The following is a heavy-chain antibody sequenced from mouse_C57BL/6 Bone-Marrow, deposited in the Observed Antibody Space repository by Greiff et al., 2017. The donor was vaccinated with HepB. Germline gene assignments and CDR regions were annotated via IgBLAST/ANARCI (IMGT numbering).Heavy chain of an antibody. J-gene: IGHJ1*03. D-gene: IGHD1-1*01. CDR2: IWTGGGT. Sequence: VQGVESGPGLVAPSQSLSITCTVSGFSLTSYAISWVRQPPGKGLEWLGVIWTGGGTNYTSALKSRLSISKDNSKSQVVLKMNSLQTDDTVRYYCARKDYGSSYGYFDVWGTGTTVTVSS. CDR1: GFSLTSYA. CDR3: ARKDYGSSYGYFDV. V-gene: IGHV2-9-1*01.